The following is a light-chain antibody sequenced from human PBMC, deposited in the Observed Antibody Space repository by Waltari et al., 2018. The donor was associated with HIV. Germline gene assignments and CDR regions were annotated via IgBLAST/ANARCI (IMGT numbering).Light chain of an antibody. J-gene: IGLJ1*01. Sequence: QSALTQPPSASGSPGQSVTISCTGTSSDVGGYNYVSWYQQHPGKAPKLMIYEVTKRPGWVPDGFSGSKSGNTASLPVSGLQAEDEADDYCSSYAGSNNFVFGTGTKVTVL. CDR1: SSDVGGYNY. CDR3: SSYAGSNNFV. V-gene: IGLV2-8*01. CDR2: EVT.